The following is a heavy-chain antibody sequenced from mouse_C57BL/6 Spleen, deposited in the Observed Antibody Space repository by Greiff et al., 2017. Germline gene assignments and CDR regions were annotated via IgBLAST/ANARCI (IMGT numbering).Heavy chain of an antibody. V-gene: IGHV1-26*01. CDR3: AIYSKGDAMDY. D-gene: IGHD2-5*01. J-gene: IGHJ4*01. CDR1: GYTFTDYY. CDR2: INPNNGGT. Sequence: VQLQQSGPELVKPGASVKISCKASGYTFTDYYMNWVKQSHGKSLEWIGDINPNNGGTSYNQKFKGKATLTVDKSSSTAYMELRSLTSEDSAVYYCAIYSKGDAMDYWGQGTSVTVSS.